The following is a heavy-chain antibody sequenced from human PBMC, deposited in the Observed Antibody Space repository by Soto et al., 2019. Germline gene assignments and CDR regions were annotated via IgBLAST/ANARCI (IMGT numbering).Heavy chain of an antibody. J-gene: IGHJ4*02. CDR3: AKPPDYNWNDY. Sequence: GGSLRLSCVASGFTFSSYGMHWVRQAPGKGLEWVAVIWYDGTNKYYADSVKGRFTISRDNSKDTLYLQMNNLRAEDTAVYYCAKPPDYNWNDYWGQGTLVTSPQ. V-gene: IGHV3-33*06. D-gene: IGHD1-20*01. CDR2: IWYDGTNK. CDR1: GFTFSSYG.